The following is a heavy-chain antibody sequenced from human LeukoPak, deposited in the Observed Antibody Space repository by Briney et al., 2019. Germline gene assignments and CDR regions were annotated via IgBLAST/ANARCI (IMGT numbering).Heavy chain of an antibody. J-gene: IGHJ3*02. Sequence: GGSLRLSCAASGFTFSTHWMTWVRQAPGKGLEWVANIKQEGSDKYYVVSVKGRFSISRDNAENSLSLEMNCLRGEDTAVYYCARVDFWSGYLGYGAFDMWGQGTMVTVSS. CDR3: ARVDFWSGYLGYGAFDM. CDR1: GFTFSTHW. D-gene: IGHD3-3*01. CDR2: IKQEGSDK. V-gene: IGHV3-7*01.